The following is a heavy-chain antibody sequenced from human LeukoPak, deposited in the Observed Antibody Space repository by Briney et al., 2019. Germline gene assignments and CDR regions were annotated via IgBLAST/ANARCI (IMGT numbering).Heavy chain of an antibody. V-gene: IGHV4-38-2*02. Sequence: SETLSLTCTVSGYSISRTYHGAWIGQPPGKGREWIATNYHSGSINYTPSLRSRLTLSLDTSNNHFTLRLSSVTAADTAVYYGARESAPVATFDFWDLGLLVTVSS. D-gene: IGHD2-21*01. CDR1: GYSISRTYH. CDR3: ARESAPVATFDF. J-gene: IGHJ4*02. CDR2: NYHSGSI.